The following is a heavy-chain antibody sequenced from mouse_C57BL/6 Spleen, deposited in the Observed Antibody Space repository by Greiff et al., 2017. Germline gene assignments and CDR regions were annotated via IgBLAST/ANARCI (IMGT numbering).Heavy chain of an antibody. J-gene: IGHJ1*03. CDR2: IHPNSGST. V-gene: IGHV1-64*01. CDR3: ARSQASYWYFDV. D-gene: IGHD3-2*02. Sequence: VQLQQPGAELVKPGASVKLSCKASGYTFTSYWMHWVKQRPGQGLEWIGMIHPNSGSTNYNEKFKSKATLTVDKSSSTAYMQLSSLTSEDSAVYYCARSQASYWYFDVWGTGTTVTVSS. CDR1: GYTFTSYW.